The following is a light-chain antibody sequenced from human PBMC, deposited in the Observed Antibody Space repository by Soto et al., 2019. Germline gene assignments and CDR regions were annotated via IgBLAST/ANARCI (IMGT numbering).Light chain of an antibody. CDR1: QTVRNF. CDR3: QQYGSSSWT. V-gene: IGKV3-15*01. J-gene: IGKJ1*01. Sequence: EIVMTQSPSTLSVSPGERATLSCGASQTVRNFLGWYQQKPGQAPGLLISGASTRAPGIAARFSGSGSGTNFTLSISGLQSADFAVYYCQQYGSSSWTFGQGTKVDNK. CDR2: GAS.